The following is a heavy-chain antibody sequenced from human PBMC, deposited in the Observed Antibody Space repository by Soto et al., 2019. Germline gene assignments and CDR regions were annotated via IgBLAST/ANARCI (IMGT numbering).Heavy chain of an antibody. CDR1: GFTFSSYA. CDR3: AKEGFTIFGVVIKYNWFDP. D-gene: IGHD3-3*01. V-gene: IGHV3-23*01. J-gene: IGHJ5*02. CDR2: ISGSGGST. Sequence: QSGGSLRLSCAASGFTFSSYAMSWVRQAPGKGLEWVSAISGSGGSTYYADSVKGRFTISRDNSKNTLYLQMNSLRAEDTAVYYCAKEGFTIFGVVIKYNWFDPWDQGTLVTVSS.